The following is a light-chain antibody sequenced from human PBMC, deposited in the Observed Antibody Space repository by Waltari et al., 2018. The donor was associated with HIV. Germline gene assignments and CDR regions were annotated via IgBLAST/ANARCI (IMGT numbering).Light chain of an antibody. V-gene: IGKV4-1*01. J-gene: IGKJ1*01. CDR3: HQYFSAPWT. CDR2: WAS. Sequence: DIVMTQSPDSLAVSLGERATINCKSSQSLLYSANNKNYLAWSQQRPGQPPKLLIYWASARESRVPDRFSGSGSGTDFTLTISILQADDVAVNYCHQYFSAPWTFGQGTKVEIK. CDR1: QSLLYSANNKNY.